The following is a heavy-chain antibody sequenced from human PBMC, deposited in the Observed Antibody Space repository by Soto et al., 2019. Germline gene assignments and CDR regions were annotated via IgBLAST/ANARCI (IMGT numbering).Heavy chain of an antibody. CDR2: ISGSGGST. D-gene: IGHD3-3*01. CDR3: AKLGYYDFWTGYSNNCFDT. Sequence: GGSLRLSCAASGFTFSSYAMSWVRQAPGKGLEWVSAISGSGGSTYYADSVKGRFTISRDNSKNTLYLQMNSLRAEDTAVYYCAKLGYYDFWTGYSNNCFDTWGQGTLVTVSS. CDR1: GFTFSSYA. V-gene: IGHV3-23*01. J-gene: IGHJ5*02.